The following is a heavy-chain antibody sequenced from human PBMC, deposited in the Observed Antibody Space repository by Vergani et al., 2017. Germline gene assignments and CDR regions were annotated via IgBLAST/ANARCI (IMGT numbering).Heavy chain of an antibody. V-gene: IGHV1-46*01. J-gene: IGHJ3*02. CDR1: GYTFTSYY. Sequence: QVQLVQSGAEVKKPGASVKVSCKASGYTFTSYYMHWVRQAPGQGLEWMGIINPSGGSTSYAQKFQGRVTMTRDTSTSTVYMELSSLRSEDTAVYYCARGYCTNGVCYRVWSDAFDIWGQGTMVTVSS. CDR3: ARGYCTNGVCYRVWSDAFDI. D-gene: IGHD2-8*01. CDR2: INPSGGST.